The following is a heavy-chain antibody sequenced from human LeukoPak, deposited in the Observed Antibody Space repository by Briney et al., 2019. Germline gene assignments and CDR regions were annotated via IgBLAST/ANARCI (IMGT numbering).Heavy chain of an antibody. D-gene: IGHD4-17*01. V-gene: IGHV1-18*01. J-gene: IGHJ4*02. CDR3: ARRYYGDYFDY. Sequence: ASVTLSCTASGYTFTSYGISWVRQAPGQGLEWIGWISAYNGNTNYAQKLQGRVTMTTDPSTSTAYMELRSLRSDDTAVYYCARRYYGDYFDYWGQGTLVTVSS. CDR2: ISAYNGNT. CDR1: GYTFTSYG.